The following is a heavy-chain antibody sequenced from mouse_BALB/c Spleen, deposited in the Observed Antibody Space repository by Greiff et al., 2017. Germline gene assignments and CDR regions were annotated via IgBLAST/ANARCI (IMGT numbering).Heavy chain of an antibody. CDR1: GFTFSSFG. V-gene: IGHV5-17*02. Sequence: EVKLVESGGGLVQPGGSRKLSCAASGFTFSSFGMHWVRQAPEKGLEWVAYISSGSSTIYYADTVKGRFTISRDNPKNTLFLQMTSLRSEDTAMYYCARGTTVVLDYWGQGTTLTVSS. D-gene: IGHD1-1*01. CDR2: ISSGSSTI. J-gene: IGHJ2*01. CDR3: ARGTTVVLDY.